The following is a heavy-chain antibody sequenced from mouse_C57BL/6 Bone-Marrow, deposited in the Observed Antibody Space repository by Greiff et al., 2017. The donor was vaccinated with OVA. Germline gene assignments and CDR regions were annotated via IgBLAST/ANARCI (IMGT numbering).Heavy chain of an antibody. CDR2: IYPRSGNT. J-gene: IGHJ4*01. CDR1: GYTFTSYG. V-gene: IGHV1-81*01. CDR3: ARAPFYYYVSSLYYAMDY. Sequence: QVQLQQSGAELARPGASVKLSCKASGYTFTSYGISWVKQRTGQGLEWIGEIYPRSGNTYYNEKFKGKATLTADKSSSTAYMELRSLTSEDSAVYFCARAPFYYYVSSLYYAMDYWGQGTSVTVSS. D-gene: IGHD1-1*01.